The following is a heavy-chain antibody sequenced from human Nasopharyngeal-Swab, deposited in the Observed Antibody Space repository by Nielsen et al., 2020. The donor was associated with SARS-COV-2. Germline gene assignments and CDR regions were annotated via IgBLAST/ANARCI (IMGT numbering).Heavy chain of an antibody. D-gene: IGHD2-15*01. Sequence: GESLKISCAASGFTFSSYAMSWVRQAPGKGLEWVSAISGSGGSTYYADSVKGRFTISRDNSKNTLYLQMNSLRAEDTAVYYCAKDQGYCSGGSCYDYYYYMDVWGKGTTVTVSS. V-gene: IGHV3-23*01. CDR2: ISGSGGST. CDR1: GFTFSSYA. J-gene: IGHJ6*03. CDR3: AKDQGYCSGGSCYDYYYYMDV.